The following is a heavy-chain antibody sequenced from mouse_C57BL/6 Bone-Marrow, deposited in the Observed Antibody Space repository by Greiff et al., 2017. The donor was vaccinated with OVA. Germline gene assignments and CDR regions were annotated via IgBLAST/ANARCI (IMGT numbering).Heavy chain of an antibody. Sequence: VQLQESGAELVKPGASVKISCKASGYAFSSYWMNWVKQRPGKGLEWIGQIYPGDGDTNSNGKFKGKATLTADKSSSTAYMQLSSLTSEDSAVYFCARDRPYYYGYYFDYWGQGTTLTVSS. CDR1: GYAFSSYW. CDR2: IYPGDGDT. J-gene: IGHJ2*01. D-gene: IGHD1-1*01. CDR3: ARDRPYYYGYYFDY. V-gene: IGHV1-80*01.